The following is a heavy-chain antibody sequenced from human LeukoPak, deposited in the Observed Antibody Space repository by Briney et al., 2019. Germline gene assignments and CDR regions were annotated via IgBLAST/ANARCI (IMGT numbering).Heavy chain of an antibody. CDR2: IKSDGSST. CDR1: GFTFSGHW. D-gene: IGHD1-26*01. V-gene: IGHV3-74*01. Sequence: PGGSLRLSCAASGFTFSGHWMHWVRQGPGKGLVWVSRIKSDGSSTSYADSVKGRFTISRDNAKNTLYLQMNSLRVEDTAVYYCARGPPLSRNYYVVDYWGQGNLVTVSS. CDR3: ARGPPLSRNYYVVDY. J-gene: IGHJ4*02.